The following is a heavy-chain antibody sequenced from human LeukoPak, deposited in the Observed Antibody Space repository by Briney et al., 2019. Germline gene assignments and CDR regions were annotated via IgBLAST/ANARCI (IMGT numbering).Heavy chain of an antibody. J-gene: IGHJ6*02. D-gene: IGHD4-23*01. CDR3: AREIGGTYYYYGMDV. Sequence: QGRVTILADESTSTAYMELSSLRSEDTAVYYCAREIGGTYYYYGMDVWGQGTTVTVSS. V-gene: IGHV1-69*01.